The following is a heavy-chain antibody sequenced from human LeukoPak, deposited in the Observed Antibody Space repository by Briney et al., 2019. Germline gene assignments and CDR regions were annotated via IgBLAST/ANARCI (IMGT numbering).Heavy chain of an antibody. CDR1: GYTFTGYY. J-gene: IGHJ4*02. V-gene: IGHV1-2*02. Sequence: ASVKVSCKASGYTFTGYYMHWVRQAPGQGLEWMGWINPNSGGTNYAQKFQGRVTMTRDTSVSTAYMELSRLRSDDTAVYYCARSYYDSSGRFDYWGQGTLVTVSS. D-gene: IGHD3-22*01. CDR2: INPNSGGT. CDR3: ARSYYDSSGRFDY.